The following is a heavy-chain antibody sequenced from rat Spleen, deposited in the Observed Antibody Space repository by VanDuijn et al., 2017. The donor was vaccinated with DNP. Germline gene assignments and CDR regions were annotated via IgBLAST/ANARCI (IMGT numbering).Heavy chain of an antibody. V-gene: IGHV5-25*01. CDR2: ISTGRGTT. CDR1: GFSVSDYY. CDR3: ARHMDTGPYYAMDV. J-gene: IGHJ4*01. Sequence: EVQLVESGGGLVQPGRSMTLSCAASGFSVSDYYMAWVRQAQSTGLEWVASISTGRGTTYYPDAVTGRLTISRDNAKNTLYLQVDSLRSEDATTYYCARHMDTGPYYAMDVWGQGISVTVSS. D-gene: IGHD4-1*01.